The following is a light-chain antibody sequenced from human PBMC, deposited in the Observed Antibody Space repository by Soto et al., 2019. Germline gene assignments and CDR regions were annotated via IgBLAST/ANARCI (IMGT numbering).Light chain of an antibody. Sequence: QSVLTQAPSASGTPGQRVTISCSGSSSNIGISSVTWYQQLPGTAPKLLVYNDDHRPSGVPDRFSGSKSGTSASLAISGLQSEDEVDYYCAAWDDSLKGPVFGGGTQLTVL. CDR3: AAWDDSLKGPV. V-gene: IGLV1-44*01. J-gene: IGLJ7*01. CDR1: SSNIGISS. CDR2: NDD.